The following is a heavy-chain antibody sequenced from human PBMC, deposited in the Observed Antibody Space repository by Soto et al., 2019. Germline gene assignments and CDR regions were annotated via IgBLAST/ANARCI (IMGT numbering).Heavy chain of an antibody. CDR1: GGTFSSYT. CDR3: AREEYYYGSGAFFDY. V-gene: IGHV1-69*08. Sequence: QVQLVQSGAEVKKPGSSVKVSCKASGGTFSSYTISWVRQAPGQGLEWMGRIIPILGIANYAQKFQGRVTXTXAXSXXTAYMELSSLRSEDTAVYYCAREEYYYGSGAFFDYWGKGTLVTVSS. J-gene: IGHJ4*02. D-gene: IGHD3-10*01. CDR2: IIPILGIA.